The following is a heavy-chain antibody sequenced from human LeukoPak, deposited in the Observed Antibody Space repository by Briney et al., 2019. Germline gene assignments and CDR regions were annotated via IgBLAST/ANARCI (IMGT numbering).Heavy chain of an antibody. Sequence: PGGSLRLSCAASGFTFSSYAMTWVRQAPGKGLEWVSTISVRGGSTYYADSVEGRFTISRDNSKNTLYLQMNSLGAEDTAIYYCAKGPSGVPDIIHYWGQGILVTVSS. CDR2: ISVRGGST. CDR3: AKGPSGVPDIIHY. D-gene: IGHD2-8*01. CDR1: GFTFSSYA. J-gene: IGHJ4*02. V-gene: IGHV3-23*01.